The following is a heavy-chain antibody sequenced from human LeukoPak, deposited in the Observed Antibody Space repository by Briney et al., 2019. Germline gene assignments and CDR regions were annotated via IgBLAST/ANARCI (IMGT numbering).Heavy chain of an antibody. V-gene: IGHV4-59*01. CDR2: IYYSGST. CDR3: ARGPHYYDSSGYYVFDY. D-gene: IGHD3-22*01. CDR1: GGSISSYY. J-gene: IGHJ4*02. Sequence: PSETLSLTCTVSGGSISSYYWSWIRQPPGKGLEWIGYIYYSGSTNYNPSLKSRVTISVDTSKNQFSLKLSSVTAADTAVYYCARGPHYYDSSGYYVFDYWGQGTLVTVSS.